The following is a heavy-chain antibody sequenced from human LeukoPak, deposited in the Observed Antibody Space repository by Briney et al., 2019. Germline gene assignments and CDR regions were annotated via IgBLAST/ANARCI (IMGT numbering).Heavy chain of an antibody. D-gene: IGHD3-3*01. CDR1: GFTFSSHA. CDR2: IGGLGGST. CDR3: ARDPGVVAFHYFDY. V-gene: IGHV3-23*01. J-gene: IGHJ4*02. Sequence: QTGGSLRLSCAASGFTFSSHAMGWVRQAPGKGLEWVPGIGGLGGSTYYAGSVKGRFTISRDNSQNTLYLHMNSLRADDTAVYYCARDPGVVAFHYFDYWGQGSLVTVSS.